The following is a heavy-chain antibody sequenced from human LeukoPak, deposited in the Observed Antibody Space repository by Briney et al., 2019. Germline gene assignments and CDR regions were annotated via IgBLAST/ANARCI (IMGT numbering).Heavy chain of an antibody. D-gene: IGHD3-3*01. CDR2: VQYSGFG. V-gene: IGHV4-39*07. CDR1: HGSIATHSYF. CDR3: VRGVSNDWYFDL. Sequence: SETLSLTCTVSHGSIATHSYFWGWLRQPPGKGLEFVASVQYSGFGYKSPSLRSRVAVSTDTSKNQFSLRLESVTAADTAVYFCVRGVSNDWYFDLWGGGTLVSISS. J-gene: IGHJ2*01.